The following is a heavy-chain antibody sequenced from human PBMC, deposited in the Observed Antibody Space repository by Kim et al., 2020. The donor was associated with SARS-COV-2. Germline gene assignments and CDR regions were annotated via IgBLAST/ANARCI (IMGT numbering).Heavy chain of an antibody. D-gene: IGHD6-6*01. CDR2: ISYDGSNK. CDR3: AKDPPHSSSSPQI. Sequence: GGSLRLSCAASGFTFSSYGMHWVRQAPGKGLEWVAVISYDGSNKYYADSVKGRFTISRDNSKNTLYLQMNSLRAEDTAVYYCAKDPPHSSSSPQIGGQGTLVTVSS. CDR1: GFTFSSYG. V-gene: IGHV3-30*18. J-gene: IGHJ4*02.